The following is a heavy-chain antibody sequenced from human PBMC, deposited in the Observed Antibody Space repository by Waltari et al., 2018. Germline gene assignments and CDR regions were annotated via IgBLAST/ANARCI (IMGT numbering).Heavy chain of an antibody. J-gene: IGHJ6*03. CDR2: VDPEDGET. CDR3: ATVRWNYGGYYYYYMDV. V-gene: IGHV1-69-2*01. D-gene: IGHD1-7*01. Sequence: EVQLVQSGAEVKKPGATVKISCKASGYTITAYYMPGVQPDPGKGTEWMGRVDPEDGETIYAEKFQGRVTITADTSTDTAYMELSSLRSEDTAVYYCATVRWNYGGYYYYYMDVWGKGTTVTVSS. CDR1: GYTITAYY.